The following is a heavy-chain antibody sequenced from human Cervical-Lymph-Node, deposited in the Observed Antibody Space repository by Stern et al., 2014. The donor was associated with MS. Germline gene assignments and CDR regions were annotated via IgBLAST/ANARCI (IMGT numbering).Heavy chain of an antibody. V-gene: IGHV5-51*01. CDR1: AYSSTNFW. J-gene: IGHJ4*02. D-gene: IGHD2-2*01. CDR2: IYPGDSDM. CDR3: ARLNRCNGFDNFYFDS. Sequence: EVQLVESGAEVIKPGESLKISCKGSAYSSTNFWIAWVRQMPGKGLEWMGIIYPGDSDMRYSPSVQAQVTSSADKSTGTAYLQWSSLRASDTAIYYCARLNRCNGFDNFYFDSWGQGTLVTVSS.